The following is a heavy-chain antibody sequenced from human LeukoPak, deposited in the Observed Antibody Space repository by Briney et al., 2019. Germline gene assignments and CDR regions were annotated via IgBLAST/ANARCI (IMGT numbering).Heavy chain of an antibody. Sequence: GGSLRLSCIASGFTFDDYPLSLFRQAPGKGLEWVAVIYYDGSKKYYADSVEGRFTISRDNSKNTLYLHMKSLRVEDTAVYYCARGPDGYNSHFDYWGQGTLVTVSS. CDR2: IYYDGSKK. CDR3: ARGPDGYNSHFDY. J-gene: IGHJ4*02. V-gene: IGHV3-30-3*01. CDR1: GFTFDDYP. D-gene: IGHD5-24*01.